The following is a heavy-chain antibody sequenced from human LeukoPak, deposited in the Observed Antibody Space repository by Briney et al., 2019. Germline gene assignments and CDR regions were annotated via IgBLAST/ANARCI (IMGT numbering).Heavy chain of an antibody. V-gene: IGHV4-59*01. CDR3: ARKGYYYDSSGYYSTYYFDH. Sequence: PSETLSLTCTVSGGSISSYYWSWIRQPPGKGLEWIGYIYYSGSTNYNPSLKSRVTISVDTSKNQFSLKLSSVTAADTAVYYCARKGYYYDSSGYYSTYYFDHWGQGTLVTVSS. CDR2: IYYSGST. J-gene: IGHJ4*02. D-gene: IGHD3-22*01. CDR1: GGSISSYY.